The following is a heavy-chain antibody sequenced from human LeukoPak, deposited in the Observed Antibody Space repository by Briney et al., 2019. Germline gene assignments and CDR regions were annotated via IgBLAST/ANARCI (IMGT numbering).Heavy chain of an antibody. Sequence: SETLSLTCTVSGGSISSSSYYWGWIRQPPGKGLEWIGSIYYSGSTYYNPSLKSRVTISVDTSKNQFSLKLSSVTAADTAVYYCARHAEGGYSSSWYWSAFDIWGQGTMVTVSS. CDR2: IYYSGST. CDR3: ARHAEGGYSSSWYWSAFDI. J-gene: IGHJ3*02. D-gene: IGHD6-13*01. CDR1: GGSISSSSYY. V-gene: IGHV4-39*01.